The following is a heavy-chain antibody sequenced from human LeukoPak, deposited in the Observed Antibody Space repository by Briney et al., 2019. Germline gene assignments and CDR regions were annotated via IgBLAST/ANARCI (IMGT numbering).Heavy chain of an antibody. J-gene: IGHJ3*02. CDR3: ARGGGSYAGHAFDI. D-gene: IGHD1-26*01. CDR1: GFTFSSYA. Sequence: PGGSLRLSCAASGFTFSSYAMHWVRQAPGKRLEWVAVISYDGSNKYYADSVKGRFTISRDNSKNTLYLQMNSLRAEDTAVYYCARGGGSYAGHAFDIWGQGTMVTVSS. V-gene: IGHV3-30*14. CDR2: ISYDGSNK.